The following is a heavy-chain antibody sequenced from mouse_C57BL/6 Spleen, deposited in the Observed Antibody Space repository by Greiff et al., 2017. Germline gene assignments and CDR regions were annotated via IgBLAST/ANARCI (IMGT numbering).Heavy chain of an antibody. J-gene: IGHJ2*01. CDR3: ARQRRDGYGFDY. V-gene: IGHV2-6-1*01. CDR2: IWSDGST. CDR1: GFSLTSYG. Sequence: VHLVESGPGLVAPSPSLSITCTVSGFSLTSYGVHWVRQPPGKGLAWLVVIWSDGSTTYNSALNSSLSISKDNSKSQVFLKRNSLQTDDTAMDYCARQRRDGYGFDYWGQGTTLTVAS. D-gene: IGHD2-2*01.